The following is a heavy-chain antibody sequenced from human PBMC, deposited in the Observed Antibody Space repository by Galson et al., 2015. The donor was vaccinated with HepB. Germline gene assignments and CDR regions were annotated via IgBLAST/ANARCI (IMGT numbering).Heavy chain of an antibody. D-gene: IGHD6-19*01. CDR1: GYTFTSYG. CDR3: ARDLGEITVAAIFFDY. J-gene: IGHJ4*02. CDR2: ISAYNGNT. Sequence: SCKASGYTFTSYGISWVRQAPGQGLEWMGWISAYNGNTNYAQKLQGRVTMTTDTSTSTAYMELRSLRSDGTAVYYCARDLGEITVAAIFFDYWGQGTLVTVSS. V-gene: IGHV1-18*01.